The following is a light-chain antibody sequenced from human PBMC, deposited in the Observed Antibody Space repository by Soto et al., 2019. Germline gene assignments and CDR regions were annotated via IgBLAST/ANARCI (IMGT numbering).Light chain of an antibody. CDR2: AAS. CDR1: QGIRNS. J-gene: IGKJ5*01. Sequence: DIQMTQSPSSLSASIGDRVTITCRASQGIRNSLAWYQQKPGKAPNLLIYAASSLQSGVPSRFSGSGSGTDFTLTISSLQPEDFATYYCQQSYSTPITFGQGTRLEIK. CDR3: QQSYSTPIT. V-gene: IGKV1-39*01.